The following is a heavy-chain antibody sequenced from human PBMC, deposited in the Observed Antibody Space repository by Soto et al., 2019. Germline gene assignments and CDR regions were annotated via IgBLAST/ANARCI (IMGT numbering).Heavy chain of an antibody. D-gene: IGHD3-3*01. CDR3: AKDMRPHREWLLYGYYYYGMDV. CDR2: ISGSGGST. J-gene: IGHJ6*02. V-gene: IGHV3-23*01. Sequence: GGSLRLSCAASGFTFGSYAMSWVRQAPGKGLEWVSAISGSGGSTYYADSVKGRFTISRDNSKNTLYLQMNSLRAEDTAVYYCAKDMRPHREWLLYGYYYYGMDVWGQGTTVTVSS. CDR1: GFTFGSYA.